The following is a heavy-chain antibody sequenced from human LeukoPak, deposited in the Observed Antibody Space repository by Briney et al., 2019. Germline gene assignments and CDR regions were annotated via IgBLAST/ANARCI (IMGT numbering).Heavy chain of an antibody. CDR2: ISGNGINT. V-gene: IGHV3-23*01. CDR3: ARGVSG. CDR1: GFTFNIYA. J-gene: IGHJ4*02. Sequence: GGSLRLSCATSGFTFNIYAMNWVRQAPGKGLEWVSIISGNGINTYYADSVKGRFTISRDDSKNTLYLQMNSLRVDDTAIYYCARGVSGWGQGTLVTVAS. D-gene: IGHD3-16*01.